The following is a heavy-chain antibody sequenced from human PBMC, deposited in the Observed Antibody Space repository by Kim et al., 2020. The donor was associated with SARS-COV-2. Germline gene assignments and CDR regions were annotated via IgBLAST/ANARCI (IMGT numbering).Heavy chain of an antibody. D-gene: IGHD3-10*01. CDR1: DGSMSTSGYY. CDR3: ARATASGRPGYGMDV. Sequence: SETLSLTCTVSDGSMSTSGYYWNWIRQNPGKGLEWIGFIYNSGITSYNPSLKSRVTITIDTSENKISLKVTSVTAADTAVYFCARATASGRPGYGMDVWG. J-gene: IGHJ6*01. CDR2: IYNSGIT. V-gene: IGHV4-31*03.